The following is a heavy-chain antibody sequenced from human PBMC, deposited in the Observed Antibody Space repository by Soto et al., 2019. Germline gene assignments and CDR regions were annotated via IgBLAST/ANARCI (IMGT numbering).Heavy chain of an antibody. CDR1: GFTFSSYA. D-gene: IGHD1-26*01. Sequence: PGGSLRLSCAASGFTFSSYAMHWVRQSPGKGLEWVAVISYDGSNKYYADSVKGRFTISRDNSKNTLYLQMNSLRAEDTAVYYCARDIYSGSYYGASDIWGQGTMVTVSS. CDR2: ISYDGSNK. CDR3: ARDIYSGSYYGASDI. V-gene: IGHV3-30-3*01. J-gene: IGHJ3*02.